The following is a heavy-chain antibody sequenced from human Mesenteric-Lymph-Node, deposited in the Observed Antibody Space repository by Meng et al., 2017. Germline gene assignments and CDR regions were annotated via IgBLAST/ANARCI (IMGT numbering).Heavy chain of an antibody. V-gene: IGHV3-7*03. CDR1: GFTFTNYW. CDR2: IRQDGGEM. J-gene: IGHJ4*02. Sequence: GGSLRLSCAASGFTFTNYWMNWVRQAPGRGLEWVANIRQDGGEMYYVDSVKGRFTISRDNSKNTLYLQMNSLRAEDTAVYYCAKRIAVAGTRRAYYFDYWGQGTLVTVSS. D-gene: IGHD6-19*01. CDR3: AKRIAVAGTRRAYYFDY.